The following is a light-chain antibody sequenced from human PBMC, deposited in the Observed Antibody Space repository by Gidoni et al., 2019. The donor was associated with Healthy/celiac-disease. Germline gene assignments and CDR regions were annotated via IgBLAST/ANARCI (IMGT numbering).Light chain of an antibody. CDR1: QSVLYSSNNKNY. J-gene: IGKJ2*01. CDR3: QQYYSTPQT. Sequence: DIVMTQSPDSLAESLGERATINCKSSQSVLYSSNNKNYLAWYQQKPVQPPKLLIYWASTRESGVPDRFSGSGSGTDFTLTISSLQAEDVAVYYCQQYYSTPQTFGQGTKLEIK. V-gene: IGKV4-1*01. CDR2: WAS.